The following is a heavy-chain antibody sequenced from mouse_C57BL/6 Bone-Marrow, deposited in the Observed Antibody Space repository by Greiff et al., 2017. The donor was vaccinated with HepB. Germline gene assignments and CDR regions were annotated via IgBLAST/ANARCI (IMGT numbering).Heavy chain of an antibody. D-gene: IGHD1-1*01. CDR2: ISSGGDYI. CDR1: GFTFSSYA. Sequence: EVQRVESGEGLVKPGGSLKLSCAASGFTFSSYAMSWVRQTPEKRLEWVAYISSGGDYIYYADTVKGRFTISRDNARNTLYLQMSSLKSEDTAMYYWTRSTYYGSSLWYFDVWGTGTTVTVSS. V-gene: IGHV5-9-1*02. J-gene: IGHJ1*03. CDR3: TRSTYYGSSLWYFDV.